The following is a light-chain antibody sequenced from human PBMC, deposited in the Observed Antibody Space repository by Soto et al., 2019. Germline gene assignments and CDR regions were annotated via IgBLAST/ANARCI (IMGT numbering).Light chain of an antibody. J-gene: IGKJ1*01. CDR3: QQYNNWPWT. Sequence: EIGMTQSPATLSVSPGERATLSCRAGQSVSINLAWYQQKPGQAPRLLIYAASARATGIPARFSGSGSGTEFTLTISSLQSEDFAVYYCQQYNNWPWTFGQGTKVDIK. CDR1: QSVSIN. CDR2: AAS. V-gene: IGKV3-15*01.